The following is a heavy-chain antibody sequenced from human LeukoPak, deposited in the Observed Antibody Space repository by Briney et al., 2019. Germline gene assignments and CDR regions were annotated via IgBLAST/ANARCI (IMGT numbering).Heavy chain of an antibody. CDR2: ISAYNGNT. V-gene: IGHV1-18*01. CDR1: GYTFTSYG. J-gene: IGHJ3*02. Sequence: GASVKVSCKASGYTFTSYGISWVRQAPGQGLEWMGWISAYNGNTNYAQKLQGRVTMTTDTSTSTAYMELSRLRSDDTAVYYCARRHMTTVTTWAFDIWGQGTMVTVSS. D-gene: IGHD4-17*01. CDR3: ARRHMTTVTTWAFDI.